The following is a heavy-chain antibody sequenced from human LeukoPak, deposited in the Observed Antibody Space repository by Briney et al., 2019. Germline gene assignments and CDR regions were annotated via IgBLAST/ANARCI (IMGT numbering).Heavy chain of an antibody. CDR1: GFTFSDYY. Sequence: GGSLRLSCAASGFTFSDYYMSWVRQAPGRGLEWVGRIKSKSDGGTADYTAPGKGRFTISRDDSRNTLYLQMNSLKAEDTAVYYCLTFTLRGVPYWGQGTLVTVSS. CDR3: LTFTLRGVPY. V-gene: IGHV3-15*01. D-gene: IGHD3-10*01. CDR2: IKSKSDGGTA. J-gene: IGHJ4*02.